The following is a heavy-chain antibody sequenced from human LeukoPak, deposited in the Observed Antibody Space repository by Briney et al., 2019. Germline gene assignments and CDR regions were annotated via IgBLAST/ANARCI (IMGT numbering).Heavy chain of an antibody. J-gene: IGHJ3*02. CDR3: ARVRRDSYRSYAFDI. CDR1: GYTFTGYY. CDR2: INPNSGGT. D-gene: IGHD5-24*01. V-gene: IGHV1-2*04. Sequence: ASVKVSCKASGYTFTGYYMHWVRQAPGQGLEWMGWINPNSGGTNYAQKFQGWVTMTRDTSISTAYMELSRLRSDDTAVYYCARVRRDSYRSYAFDIWGQGTMVTVSS.